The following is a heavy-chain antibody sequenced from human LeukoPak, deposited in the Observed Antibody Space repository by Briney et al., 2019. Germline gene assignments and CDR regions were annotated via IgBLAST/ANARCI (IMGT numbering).Heavy chain of an antibody. CDR3: ARAPSEIGGYYPEYFRH. CDR1: GFTFSSYW. J-gene: IGHJ1*01. V-gene: IGHV3-74*01. D-gene: IGHD3-22*01. CDR2: IKSDGST. Sequence: PGGSLRLSCAASGFTFSSYWMHWVRQAPGKGLVLVSRIKSDGSTRYADSVKGRFTISRDNAKNTVSLQMTSLRAEDTGVYYCARAPSEIGGYYPEYFRHWGQGTLVIVSS.